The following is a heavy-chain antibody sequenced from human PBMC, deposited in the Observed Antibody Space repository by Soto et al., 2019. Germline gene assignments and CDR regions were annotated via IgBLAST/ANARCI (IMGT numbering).Heavy chain of an antibody. D-gene: IGHD1-7*01. V-gene: IGHV1-69*01. Sequence: QVQLVQSGAEVKKPGSSVRVSCKTSGGTFSSHVFSWVRQTPGQGLEWMGGIIPKFVTPNSAQRFQDRGTITADETTSTVYMEVSRLRPEDTAVEYCARGAEGLGYNWKYVPCDLWGQGTLVTVSS. CDR3: ARGAEGLGYNWKYVPCDL. J-gene: IGHJ5*02. CDR1: GGTFSSHV. CDR2: IIPKFVTP.